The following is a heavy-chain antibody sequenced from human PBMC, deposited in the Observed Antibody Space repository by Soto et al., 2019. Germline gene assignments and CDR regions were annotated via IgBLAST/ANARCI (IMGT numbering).Heavy chain of an antibody. D-gene: IGHD2-15*01. Sequence: SQTLSLTCGISGGSVSSTSAAWNCIRQSPSRGLEWLGRTYYRSKWYNDCALSMKSRITINPDTSKNQFSLQLNSVTPEDTAVYYCARGDTVYDVWGQGTTVTVSS. CDR3: ARGDTVYDV. CDR2: TYYRSKWYN. CDR1: GGSVSSTSAA. J-gene: IGHJ6*02. V-gene: IGHV6-1*01.